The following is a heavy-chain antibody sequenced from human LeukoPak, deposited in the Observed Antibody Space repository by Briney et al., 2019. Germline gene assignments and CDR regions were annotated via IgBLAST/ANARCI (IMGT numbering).Heavy chain of an antibody. CDR3: ASKQWLGGFDY. V-gene: IGHV3-53*01. D-gene: IGHD6-19*01. Sequence: GGSLRLSCAASGFTVSSNYMSWVRQAPGKGLEWVSVIYTGGTTYYADSVKGRFTISRDSSKNTLYLQMSSLRVEDTAVYYCASKQWLGGFDYWGQGTLVTVSS. CDR2: IYTGGTT. CDR1: GFTVSSNY. J-gene: IGHJ4*02.